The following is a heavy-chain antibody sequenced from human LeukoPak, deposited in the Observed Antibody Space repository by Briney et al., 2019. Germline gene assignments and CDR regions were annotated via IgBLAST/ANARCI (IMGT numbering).Heavy chain of an antibody. D-gene: IGHD2-8*01. CDR2: IYYSGST. Sequence: SETLSLTCAVYGGSFSGYYWSWIRQHPGKGLEWIGYIYYSGSTYYNPSLKSRVTISVDTSKNQFSLKLSSVTAADTAVYYCARVDNGVCRYWGQGTLVTVSS. J-gene: IGHJ4*02. CDR3: ARVDNGVCRY. V-gene: IGHV4-31*11. CDR1: GGSFSGYY.